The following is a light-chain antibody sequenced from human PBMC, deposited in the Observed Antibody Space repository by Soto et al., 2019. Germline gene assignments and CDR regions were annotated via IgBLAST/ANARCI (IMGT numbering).Light chain of an antibody. CDR2: EVS. CDR1: SSDVGDYNY. CDR3: SSYAGSNNFGV. V-gene: IGLV2-8*01. J-gene: IGLJ2*01. Sequence: QSVLTQPPSASGSPGQSVTISCTGTSSDVGDYNYVSWYQHHPGKAPKLMIYEVSKRPSGVPDRFSGSKSGNTASLTVPGLQAEDEADYYCSSYAGSNNFGVFGGGTKLTVL.